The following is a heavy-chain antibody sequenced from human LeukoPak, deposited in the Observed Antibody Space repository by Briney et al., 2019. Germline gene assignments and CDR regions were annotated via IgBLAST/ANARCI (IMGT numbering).Heavy chain of an antibody. D-gene: IGHD6-13*01. J-gene: IGHJ4*02. CDR2: IKSKTDGGTT. Sequence: GGSLRLSCAASGFPFSDTYMCWVRHAPGTGLEWVGHIKSKTDGGTTDYAAPVKGRFTISRDDSRNTVYLQMSSVKAEDTAVYYCTTDHDASSWTFFYWGQGTMVTVSS. CDR1: GFPFSDTY. CDR3: TTDHDASSWTFFY. V-gene: IGHV3-15*01.